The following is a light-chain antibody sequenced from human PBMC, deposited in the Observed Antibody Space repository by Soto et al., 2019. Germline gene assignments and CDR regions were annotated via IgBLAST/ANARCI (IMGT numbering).Light chain of an antibody. CDR1: NIGSRS. J-gene: IGLJ2*01. Sequence: SYELTQPPSVSVAPGRTAKITSWGNNIGSRSVHWYQQMSGQAPLLVIYYDRDRPSGIPERFSGSNSGNTATLTINRVEAGDEADYYCQVWDSGSGHRVFGGGTKLTVL. V-gene: IGLV3-21*04. CDR3: QVWDSGSGHRV. CDR2: YDR.